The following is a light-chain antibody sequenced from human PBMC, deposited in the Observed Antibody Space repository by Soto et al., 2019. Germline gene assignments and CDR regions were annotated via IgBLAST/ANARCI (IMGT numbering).Light chain of an antibody. CDR3: QQYGSSWT. CDR1: QSVSSSY. Sequence: ELVLTQAPATPCLSPGERCTPSGLASQSVSSSYLAWYQQKPGQAPRLLIYGESSRATGIPDRFSGSGSATDFTLTISRLEPEDFAVYYCQQYGSSWTVGQGTKVEIK. CDR2: GES. J-gene: IGKJ1*01. V-gene: IGKV3-20*01.